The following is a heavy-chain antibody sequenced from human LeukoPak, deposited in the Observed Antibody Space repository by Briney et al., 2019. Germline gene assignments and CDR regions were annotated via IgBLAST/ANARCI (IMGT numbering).Heavy chain of an antibody. CDR1: GYTFTSYY. V-gene: IGHV1-46*01. D-gene: IGHD2-21*02. CDR2: INPSGGST. CDR3: ARDEGIYNCGGDCLETAFDI. J-gene: IGHJ3*02. Sequence: ASVKVSCKASGYTFTSYYMHWVRQAPGQGLEWMGIINPSGGSTSYAQKFQGRVTITTDESTSTAYMELSSLRSEDTAVYYCARDEGIYNCGGDCLETAFDIWGQGTMVTVSS.